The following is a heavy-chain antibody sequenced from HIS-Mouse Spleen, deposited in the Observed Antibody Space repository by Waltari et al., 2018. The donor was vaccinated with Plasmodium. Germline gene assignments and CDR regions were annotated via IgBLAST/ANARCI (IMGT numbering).Heavy chain of an antibody. Sequence: QVQLVESGGGVVQPGRSLRLSCAASGFTFSSYAMHWVRQAPGKGLGWVAVISYDGSNKYYADSVKGRFTISRDNSKNTLYLQMNSLRAEDTAVYYCARDMDTAMVYWYFDLWGRGTLVTVSS. CDR1: GFTFSSYA. J-gene: IGHJ2*01. CDR3: ARDMDTAMVYWYFDL. D-gene: IGHD5-18*01. V-gene: IGHV3-30-3*01. CDR2: ISYDGSNK.